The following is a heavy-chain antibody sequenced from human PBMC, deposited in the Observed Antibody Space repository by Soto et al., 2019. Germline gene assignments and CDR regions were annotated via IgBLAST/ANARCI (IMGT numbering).Heavy chain of an antibody. CDR3: ARRGYSSSWYYYYYYGMDV. J-gene: IGHJ6*02. CDR2: MNPNSGNT. Sequence: QVQLVQSGAEVKKPGASVKVSCKASGYTFTSYDINWVRQATGQGLEWMGWMNPNSGNTGYAQKFQGRVTMTRNPSISTAYMVLSSLRSENTAVYYCARRGYSSSWYYYYYYGMDVWGQGTTVTVSS. CDR1: GYTFTSYD. V-gene: IGHV1-8*01. D-gene: IGHD6-13*01.